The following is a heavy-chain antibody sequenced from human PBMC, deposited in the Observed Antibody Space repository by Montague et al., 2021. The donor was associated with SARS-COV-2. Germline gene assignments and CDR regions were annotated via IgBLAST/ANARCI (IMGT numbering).Heavy chain of an antibody. J-gene: IGHJ5*02. CDR1: GFTFSSYW. D-gene: IGHD3-9*01. CDR2: INSDGSST. CDR3: ARARGGASVLRYFDWLLGRTNGFAP. V-gene: IGHV3-74*01. Sequence: SLRLSCAASGFTFSSYWMHWVRQAPGKGLVWVSRINSDGSSTSYADSVKGRFTISRDNAKNTLYLQMNSLRAEDTAVYYCARARGGASVLRYFDWLLGRTNGFAPWGQGTLVTVSS.